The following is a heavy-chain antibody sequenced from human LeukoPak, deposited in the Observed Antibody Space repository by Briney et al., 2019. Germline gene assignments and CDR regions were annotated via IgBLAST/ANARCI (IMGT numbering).Heavy chain of an antibody. CDR1: GGSISSSSYY. CDR2: IYYSGST. CDR3: ASTRGYSYGFGDAFDI. V-gene: IGHV4-39*01. J-gene: IGHJ3*02. D-gene: IGHD5-18*01. Sequence: PSETLSLTCTVSGGSISSSSYYWGWIRQPPGKGLEWIGSIYYSGSTYYNPSLKSRVTISVDTSKNQFSLKLSSVTAADTAVHYCASTRGYSYGFGDAFDIWGQGTMVTVSS.